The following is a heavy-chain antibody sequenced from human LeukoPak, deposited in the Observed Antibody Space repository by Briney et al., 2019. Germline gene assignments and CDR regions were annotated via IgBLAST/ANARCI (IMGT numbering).Heavy chain of an antibody. CDR3: ARGWAVAGRSRGDYYYYMDV. V-gene: IGHV7-4-1*02. J-gene: IGHJ6*03. CDR1: GYTFTSYA. D-gene: IGHD6-19*01. Sequence: ASVKVSCKASGYTFTSYAMNWVRQAPGQGLEWMGWINTNTGNPTYAQGFTGRFVFSLDTSVSTAYLQISSLKAEDTAVYYCARGWAVAGRSRGDYYYYMDVWGKGTTVTVSS. CDR2: INTNTGNP.